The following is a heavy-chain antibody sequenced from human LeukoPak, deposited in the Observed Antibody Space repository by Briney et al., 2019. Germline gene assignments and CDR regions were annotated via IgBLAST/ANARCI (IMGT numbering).Heavy chain of an antibody. CDR1: GGSFSGYY. J-gene: IGHJ4*02. Sequence: SETLCLTCAVYGGSFSGYYWSWIRQPPGKGLEWIGEINHSGSTNYNPSLKSRVTISIDTSKNQFSLKVSSVTAADTAIYYCVRGRRASSSSWYAIWGQGTLVTVSS. D-gene: IGHD6-13*01. CDR3: VRGRRASSSSWYAI. V-gene: IGHV4-34*01. CDR2: INHSGST.